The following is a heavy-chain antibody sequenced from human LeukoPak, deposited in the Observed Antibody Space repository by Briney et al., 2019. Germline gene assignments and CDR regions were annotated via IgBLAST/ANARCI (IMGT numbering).Heavy chain of an antibody. D-gene: IGHD5-12*01. Sequence: PSETLSLTCTVSGGSISSYYWSWIRQPPGKGLEWIGYIYYSGSTNYNPSLKSRVTISVDTSKNQFSLKLSSVTAADTAVYYCARGYSGYENSGLDYWGQGTLVTVSS. V-gene: IGHV4-59*01. CDR3: ARGYSGYENSGLDY. CDR1: GGSISSYY. CDR2: IYYSGST. J-gene: IGHJ4*02.